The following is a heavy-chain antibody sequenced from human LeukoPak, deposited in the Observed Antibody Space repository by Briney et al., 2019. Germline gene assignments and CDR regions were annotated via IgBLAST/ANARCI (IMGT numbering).Heavy chain of an antibody. Sequence: ASVKVSCKASGYPFINYAMNWVRQAPGQGLEWMGWINTNTGNPTYAQGFTGRFVFSLDTSVSTAYLQISSLKAEDTAVYYCAREGEGGYCSSTGCYWSHWGPGTLVTVSS. D-gene: IGHD2-2*01. J-gene: IGHJ4*02. CDR1: GYPFINYA. V-gene: IGHV7-4-1*02. CDR3: AREGEGGYCSSTGCYWSH. CDR2: INTNTGNP.